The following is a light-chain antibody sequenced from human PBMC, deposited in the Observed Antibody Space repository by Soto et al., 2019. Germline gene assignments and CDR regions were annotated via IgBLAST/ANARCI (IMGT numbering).Light chain of an antibody. CDR3: CSYAGSYTFSYV. J-gene: IGLJ1*01. CDR2: DVS. CDR1: SSDVGGYNY. Sequence: QSALTQPRSVSGSPGQSVTISCTGTSSDVGGYNYVSWYQQHPGKAPKLMIYDVSKRPPGVPDRFSGSKSGNTASLTISGLQAEDEADYYCCSYAGSYTFSYVFGTGTKLTVL. V-gene: IGLV2-11*01.